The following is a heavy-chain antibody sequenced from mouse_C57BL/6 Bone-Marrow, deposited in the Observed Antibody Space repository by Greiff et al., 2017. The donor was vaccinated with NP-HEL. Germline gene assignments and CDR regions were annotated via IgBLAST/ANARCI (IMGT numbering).Heavy chain of an antibody. CDR2: ISSGGDYI. J-gene: IGHJ3*01. CDR1: GFTFSSYA. CDR3: TRGESNYVLFAY. D-gene: IGHD2-5*01. Sequence: EVKLMESGEGLVKPGGSLKLSCAASGFTFSSYAMSWVRQTPEKRLEWVAYISSGGDYIYYADTVKGRFTISRDNARNTLYLQMSSLKSEDTAMYYCTRGESNYVLFAYWGQGTLVTVSA. V-gene: IGHV5-9-1*02.